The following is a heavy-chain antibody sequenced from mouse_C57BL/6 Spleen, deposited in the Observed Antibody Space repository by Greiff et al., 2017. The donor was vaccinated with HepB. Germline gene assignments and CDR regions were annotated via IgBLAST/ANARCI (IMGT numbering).Heavy chain of an antibody. J-gene: IGHJ2*01. V-gene: IGHV1-59*01. Sequence: QVQLQQPGAELVRPGTSVKLSCKASGYTFTSYWMHWVKQRPGQGLEWIGVIDPSDSYTNYNQKFKGKATLTVDTSSSTADMQLSSLTSEDSAVYYCATFFDYWGQGTTLTVSS. CDR2: IDPSDSYT. CDR1: GYTFTSYW. CDR3: ATFFDY.